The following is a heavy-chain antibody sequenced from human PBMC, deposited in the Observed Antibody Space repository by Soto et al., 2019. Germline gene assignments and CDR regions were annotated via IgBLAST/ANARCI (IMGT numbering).Heavy chain of an antibody. CDR1: GFTFSSYG. CDR2: ISYDGSNK. Sequence: QVQLVESGGGVVQPGRSLRLSCAASGFTFSSYGMHWVRQAPGKGLEWVAVISYDGSNKYYADSVKGRFTISRDNSKTTLYMQMNNLRAADTAVYYCAKDRRLWFGEVSPYDYFGMDVWGQGTTITVSS. CDR3: AKDRRLWFGEVSPYDYFGMDV. V-gene: IGHV3-30*18. J-gene: IGHJ6*02. D-gene: IGHD3-10*01.